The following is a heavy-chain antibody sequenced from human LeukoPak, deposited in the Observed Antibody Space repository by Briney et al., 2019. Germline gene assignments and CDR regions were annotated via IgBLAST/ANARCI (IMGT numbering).Heavy chain of an antibody. Sequence: GGSLRLSCAASGFTFSSYAMSWVRQAPGKGLEWVSAISGSGGSTYYADSVKGRFTISRDNSKNTLYLQMNSLRAEDTAVYYCAKLRDYYDSSGYSSAFDIWGQGTMVTVSS. D-gene: IGHD3-22*01. J-gene: IGHJ3*02. V-gene: IGHV3-23*01. CDR2: ISGSGGST. CDR3: AKLRDYYDSSGYSSAFDI. CDR1: GFTFSSYA.